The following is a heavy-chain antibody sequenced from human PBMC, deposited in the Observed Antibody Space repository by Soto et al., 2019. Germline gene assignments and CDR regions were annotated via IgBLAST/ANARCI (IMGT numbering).Heavy chain of an antibody. Sequence: EVQLVDSGGGLVQPGGSLKLSCAASGFTFSAAAMHWVRQASGKGLEWVGLIRNKGYSYATAYTASVKGRFTVSRDDSKNMAFLEMNSLKSEDTAVYYCARQGVALELDLWGQGTLVTASS. V-gene: IGHV3-73*01. CDR2: IRNKGYSYAT. CDR3: ARQGVALELDL. CDR1: GFTFSAAA. J-gene: IGHJ5*02. D-gene: IGHD1-7*01.